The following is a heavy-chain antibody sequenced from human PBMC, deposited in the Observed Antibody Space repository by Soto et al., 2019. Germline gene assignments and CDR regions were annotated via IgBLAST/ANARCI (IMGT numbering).Heavy chain of an antibody. Sequence: PSETLSLTCTVSGASISSYYCNWIRQPPGKGLEWIGYIYNSGSTNYNPSFKSRVTISVDTSKNQFSLKLSSVTAADTAIYYCAYDHGRSLIQHWGQGTQVTVSS. CDR2: IYNSGST. V-gene: IGHV4-59*01. J-gene: IGHJ1*01. D-gene: IGHD1-26*01. CDR3: AYDHGRSLIQH. CDR1: GASISSYY.